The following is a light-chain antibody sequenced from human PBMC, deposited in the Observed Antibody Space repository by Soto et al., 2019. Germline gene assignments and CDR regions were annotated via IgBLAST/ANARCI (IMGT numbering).Light chain of an antibody. Sequence: QTVVTQEPSLVVSPGGTVTLTCASSAGAVSTTNWPNWFQQKPGLAPRALIYSTNNKHSWTPARFSGSLLGGKAVLTLSGAQPEDEAEYYCSLYYGGAHLVVGGGTKLTVL. V-gene: IGLV7-43*01. CDR3: SLYYGGAHLV. CDR2: STN. J-gene: IGLJ3*02. CDR1: AGAVSTTNW.